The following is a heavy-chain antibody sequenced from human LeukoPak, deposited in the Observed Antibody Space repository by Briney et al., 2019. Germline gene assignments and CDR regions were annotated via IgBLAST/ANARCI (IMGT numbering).Heavy chain of an antibody. Sequence: GGSLRLSCAASGFTFSSYAMSWVRQAPGKGLEWVSAISGSGGSTYYAGSVKGRFTISRDNSKNTLYLQMNSLRAEDTAVYYCAKDPGGTRKYFDYWGQGTLVTVSS. CDR1: GFTFSSYA. V-gene: IGHV3-23*01. J-gene: IGHJ4*02. CDR3: AKDPGGTRKYFDY. D-gene: IGHD1/OR15-1a*01. CDR2: ISGSGGST.